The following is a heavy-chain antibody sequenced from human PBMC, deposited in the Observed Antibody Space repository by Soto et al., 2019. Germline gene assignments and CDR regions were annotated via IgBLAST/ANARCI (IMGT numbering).Heavy chain of an antibody. V-gene: IGHV4-4*02. CDR3: ARGSMVRGAPPEY. D-gene: IGHD3-10*01. J-gene: IGHJ4*02. Sequence: QLQLKESGPGLVKPSETLSLTCDVSGGSISTNNWWSWLRQPPGKGLEWIGEIHHTGSTNYNPSLKSRVSKSVDKSKKQFAVRLTAVSAADTALYFCARGSMVRGAPPEYWGQGTLVTVSS. CDR2: IHHTGST. CDR1: GGSISTNNW.